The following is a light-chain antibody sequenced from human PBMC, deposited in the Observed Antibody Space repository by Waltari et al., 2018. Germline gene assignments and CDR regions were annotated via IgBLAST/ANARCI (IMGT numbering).Light chain of an antibody. CDR2: DNT. CDR3: ATWDASLSAWV. CDR1: SPHVGSNY. V-gene: IGLV1-51*01. J-gene: IGLJ3*02. Sequence: QSVLTQPPSVSAAPGQKVPIPCPGSSPHVGSNYVALYQQLPGTAPKVLIYDNTQRPSGIPDRFFGSKSGTSGTLGITGLQTGDEADYYCATWDASLSAWVFGGGTKLTVL.